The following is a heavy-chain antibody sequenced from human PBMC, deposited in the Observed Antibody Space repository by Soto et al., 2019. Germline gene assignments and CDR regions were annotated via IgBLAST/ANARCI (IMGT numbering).Heavy chain of an antibody. D-gene: IGHD3-22*01. CDR1: GYTFTSYA. CDR3: ARPRGGSSGSPGHYYYGMDV. CDR2: INAGNGNT. Sequence: ASVKVSCKASGYTFTSYAMHWVRQAPGQRLEWMGWINAGNGNTKYSQKFQGRVTITRDTSASTAYMELSSLRAEDMAVYYCARPRGGSSGSPGHYYYGMDVWGQGTTVTVSS. V-gene: IGHV1-3*03. J-gene: IGHJ6*02.